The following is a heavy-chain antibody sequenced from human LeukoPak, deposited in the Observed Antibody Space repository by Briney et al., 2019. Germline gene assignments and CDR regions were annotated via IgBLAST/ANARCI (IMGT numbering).Heavy chain of an antibody. CDR3: AKGRYSGYCSGGNCYADYFDS. V-gene: IGHV3-23*02. CDR1: GFTFSNYA. CDR2: IIGSGSSP. Sequence: GGSLRLSCAASGFTFSNYAVNWVRQAPGEGLEWVSGIIGSGSSPYYEDCVKGRPTIATDNSHNKLDLQMNSRRAEDTDVYYCAKGRYSGYCSGGNCYADYFDSWGQGALVTVSS. D-gene: IGHD2-15*01. J-gene: IGHJ4*02.